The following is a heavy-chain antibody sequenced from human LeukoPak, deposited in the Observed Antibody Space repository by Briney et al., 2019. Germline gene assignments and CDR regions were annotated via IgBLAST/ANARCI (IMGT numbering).Heavy chain of an antibody. CDR3: ARDGRRAFDI. V-gene: IGHV3-21*01. Sequence: GGSLRLSCAASGFTFSSYAMHWVRQAPGKGLEWVSSISSSSSYIYYADSVKGRFTISRDNAKNSLYLQMNSLRAEDTAVYYCARDGRRAFDIWGQGTMVTVSS. CDR2: ISSSSSYI. CDR1: GFTFSSYA. J-gene: IGHJ3*02.